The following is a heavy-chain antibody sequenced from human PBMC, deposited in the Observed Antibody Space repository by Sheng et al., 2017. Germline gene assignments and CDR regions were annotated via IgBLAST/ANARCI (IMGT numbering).Heavy chain of an antibody. J-gene: IGHJ4*02. CDR2: IYYSGST. CDR1: GGSISRGDYY. CDR3: ARDQNXLVLPAATRRAFDY. D-gene: IGHD2-2*01. V-gene: IGHV4-39*07. Sequence: QLQLQESGPGLVKPSETLSLTCTVSGGSISRGDYYWGWIRQPPGKGLEWIGSIYYSGSTYYNPSVKSRVTISVDRSKNKFSLRLSSVTAADTAVYYCARDQNXLVLPAATRRAFDYWGQGTPGPPSP.